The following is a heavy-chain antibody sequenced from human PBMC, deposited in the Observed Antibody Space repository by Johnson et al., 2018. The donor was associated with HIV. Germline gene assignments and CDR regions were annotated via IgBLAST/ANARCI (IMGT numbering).Heavy chain of an antibody. V-gene: IGHV3-66*01. CDR2: IYSDGST. D-gene: IGHD5-24*01. J-gene: IGHJ3*02. Sequence: EVQLVESGGGLVQPGGSLRLSCAASGFTVSSNYMSWVRQAPGKGLEWVSVIYSDGSTYYADSVKGRFTISRDTSKNTLYFQMNGLRAEDTAVYYCARYGYRPEAAFDIWGQGTMVTVSS. CDR1: GFTVSSNY. CDR3: ARYGYRPEAAFDI.